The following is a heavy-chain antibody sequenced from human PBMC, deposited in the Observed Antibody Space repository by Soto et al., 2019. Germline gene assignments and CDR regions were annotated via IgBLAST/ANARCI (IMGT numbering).Heavy chain of an antibody. CDR2: ISYDVSN. D-gene: IGHD4-4*01. V-gene: IGHV3-30-3*01. J-gene: IGHJ3*01. CDR1: GFTFSVYA. CDR3: VRDGLQDDALDF. Sequence: QVQLVESGGGVVQPGRSLRLSCAASGFTFSVYALHWVCKAPGKGLEWLATISYDVSNYGDSVKGRLTISRDNSKNTLFLEMKSLRSEDTGVYYCVRDGLQDDALDFWGQGTVDTVSS.